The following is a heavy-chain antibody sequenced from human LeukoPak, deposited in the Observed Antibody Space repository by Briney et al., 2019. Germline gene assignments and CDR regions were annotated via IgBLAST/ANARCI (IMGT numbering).Heavy chain of an antibody. CDR1: GYTFTSYG. V-gene: IGHV1-18*01. Sequence: ASVTVSCKASGYTFTSYGISWVRQAPGQPLEWLGWISAYNGNTNYAQKLQGRVTMTTDTSTSTAYIELRSLRSDDTAVYYCARDDPLSDGSYYDYWGQGTLVTVSS. CDR3: ARDDPLSDGSYYDY. D-gene: IGHD1-26*01. CDR2: ISAYNGNT. J-gene: IGHJ4*02.